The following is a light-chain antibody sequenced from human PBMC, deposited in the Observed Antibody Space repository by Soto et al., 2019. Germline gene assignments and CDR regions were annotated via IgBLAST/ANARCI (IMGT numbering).Light chain of an antibody. CDR2: GAS. CDR3: QQRDKSPRT. CDR1: QSVGSY. V-gene: IGKV3-11*01. Sequence: DIVLTQSPATLSLSPGERATLSCRASQSVGSYLAWFQHNPGQAPRLLIYGASNRATDIPGRFSGSGSGTDFTLTISSLESGDSAVYYCQQRDKSPRTFGQGTKLEIK. J-gene: IGKJ2*01.